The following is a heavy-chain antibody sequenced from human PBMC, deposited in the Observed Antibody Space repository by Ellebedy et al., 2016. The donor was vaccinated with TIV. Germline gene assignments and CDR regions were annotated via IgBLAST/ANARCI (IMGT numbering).Heavy chain of an antibody. V-gene: IGHV3-23*01. Sequence: GGSLRLXXEAFGLTLSNYAMDWVRQAPGKGLEWVSGIIETGAQTDYADSVKGRFTISRDDSKNTLYLQMNSLGVEDTALYYCATGGERTSAYDYALDVWGQGTTVTVAS. CDR1: GLTLSNYA. CDR3: ATGGERTSAYDYALDV. CDR2: IIETGAQT. J-gene: IGHJ6*02. D-gene: IGHD3-22*01.